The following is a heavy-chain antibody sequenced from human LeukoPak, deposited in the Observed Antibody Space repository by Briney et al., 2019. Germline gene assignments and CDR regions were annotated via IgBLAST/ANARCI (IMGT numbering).Heavy chain of an antibody. V-gene: IGHV3-21*01. CDR1: GFTFSSYS. CDR3: ARSVAGITWFDP. CDR2: ISSSSSYI. Sequence: GGSPRLSCAASGFTFSSYSMNWVRQAPGKGLEWVSSISSSSSYIYYADSVKGRFTISRDNSMNTLNLQMSSLRPEDTAVYYCARSVAGITWFDPWGQGTLVTVSS. J-gene: IGHJ5*02. D-gene: IGHD6-19*01.